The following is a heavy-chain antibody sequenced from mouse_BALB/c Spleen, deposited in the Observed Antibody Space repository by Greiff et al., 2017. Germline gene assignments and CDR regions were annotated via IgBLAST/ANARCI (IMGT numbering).Heavy chain of an antibody. CDR2: IDPENGDT. J-gene: IGHJ3*01. CDR1: GFNIKDYY. D-gene: IGHD2-14*01. Sequence: EVQLQQSGAELVRSGASVKLSCTASGFNIKDYYMHWVKQRPEQGLEWIGWIDPENGDTEYAPKFQGKATMTADTSSNTAYMQLSSLTSEDSAVYFCARNYRYDGPWFAYWGQGTLVTVSA. V-gene: IGHV14-4*02. CDR3: ARNYRYDGPWFAY.